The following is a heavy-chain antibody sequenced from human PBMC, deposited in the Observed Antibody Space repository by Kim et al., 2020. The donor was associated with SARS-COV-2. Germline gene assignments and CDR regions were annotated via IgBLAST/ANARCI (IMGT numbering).Heavy chain of an antibody. CDR3: ARGLPINYYGMDV. V-gene: IGHV4-59*01. CDR2: IYYSGST. J-gene: IGHJ6*02. Sequence: SETLSLTCTVSGGSISSSYWRWIRQPPGKGLEWIGYIYYSGSTKYNPSLKSRVTISVATSKNQFSLKLSSMTAADTAVYYCARGLPINYYGMDVWGQGT. D-gene: IGHD3-9*01. CDR1: GGSISSSY.